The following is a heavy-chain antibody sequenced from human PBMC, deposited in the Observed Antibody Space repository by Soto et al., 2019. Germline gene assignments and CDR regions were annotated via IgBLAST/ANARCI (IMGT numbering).Heavy chain of an antibody. J-gene: IGHJ4*02. CDR2: FYHSGST. Sequence: QLQLQESGPGLVKPSETLSLTCTVSNGSISSSGSYWGWIRQPPEKGLEWIGSFYHSGSTYYNPSLKSRVTISVDTSKNQFSLKLSSVTAADMAVYFCATHKTDQWLVPFDHWGQGTLVTVSS. CDR3: ATHKTDQWLVPFDH. CDR1: NGSISSSGSY. D-gene: IGHD6-19*01. V-gene: IGHV4-39*01.